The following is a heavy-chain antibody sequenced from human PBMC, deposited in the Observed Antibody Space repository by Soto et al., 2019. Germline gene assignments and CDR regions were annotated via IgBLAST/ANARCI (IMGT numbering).Heavy chain of an antibody. J-gene: IGHJ2*01. D-gene: IGHD6-25*01. CDR1: GYTLTDYY. CDR3: AREGGAAPGARREWYLDL. V-gene: IGHV1-2*02. Sequence: QVHLVQSGAEVKKPGASVTVSCKTSGYTLTDYYMQWVRQAPGQGLEWMAWINPHTGDTGIAERFQGRVTMTRDTSTNTAHMGMTSLTSDDTAIYYCAREGGAAPGARREWYLDLGGRGSLVTVSS. CDR2: INPHTGDT.